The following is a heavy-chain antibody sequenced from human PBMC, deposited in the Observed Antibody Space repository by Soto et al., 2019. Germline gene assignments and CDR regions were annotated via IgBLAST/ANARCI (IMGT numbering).Heavy chain of an antibody. J-gene: IGHJ4*02. D-gene: IGHD4-17*01. Sequence: EVQLLESGGGLVQPGGSLRLSCAASGITFSSYAMTWVRQVPGKGLEWVSSVRGSSGGTYYADAVKSRFTISRDNSKNTLYLQMNSLRAEDTAIYYCAKDPNGDYVGAFDSWGQGALVTVSS. V-gene: IGHV3-23*01. CDR2: VRGSSGGT. CDR1: GITFSSYA. CDR3: AKDPNGDYVGAFDS.